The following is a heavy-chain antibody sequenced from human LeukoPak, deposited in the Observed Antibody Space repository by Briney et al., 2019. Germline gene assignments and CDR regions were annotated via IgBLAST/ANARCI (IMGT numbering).Heavy chain of an antibody. J-gene: IGHJ3*02. V-gene: IGHV4-34*01. CDR1: GGSFSDYQ. D-gene: IGHD6-19*01. Sequence: PSETLSLTCAVYGGSFSDYQWSWIRQPPGKGPEWIGEITHSGSSNYNPSLESRLTISVDKSKNQFSLKLNSVTAADTAVYYCARDRQRSGWYGGGTFDIWGHGTVVTVSS. CDR3: ARDRQRSGWYGGGTFDI. CDR2: ITHSGSS.